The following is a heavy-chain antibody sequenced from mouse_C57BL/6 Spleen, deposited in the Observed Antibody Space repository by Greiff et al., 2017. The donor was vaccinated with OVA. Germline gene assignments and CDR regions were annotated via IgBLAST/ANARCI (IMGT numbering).Heavy chain of an antibody. CDR3: ARWGTTVPYYFDY. D-gene: IGHD1-1*01. Sequence: EVQLQQSGPELVKPGASVKIPCKASGYTFTDYNMDWVKQSHGKSLEWIGDINPNNGGTIYNQKFKGKATLTVGKSSSTAYMELRSLTSEDTAVYYCARWGTTVPYYFDYWGQGTTLTVSS. J-gene: IGHJ2*01. CDR1: GYTFTDYN. CDR2: INPNNGGT. V-gene: IGHV1-18*01.